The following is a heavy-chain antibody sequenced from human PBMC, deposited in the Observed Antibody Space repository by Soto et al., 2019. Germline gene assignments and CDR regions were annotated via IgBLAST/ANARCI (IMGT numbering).Heavy chain of an antibody. CDR1: GGTFSNYA. V-gene: IGHV1-69*01. CDR2: FIPIFDAA. Sequence: QVQLVQSGAEVKKPGSSVKVSCKASGGTFSNYAINWVRQAPGQGLEWMGGFIPIFDAANYAQNFRGRVKITADESTSTAYMELSGLRSEDTAMYYCARKAESYGFDIWGQGTLVTVS. D-gene: IGHD3-10*01. CDR3: ARKAESYGFDI. J-gene: IGHJ3*02.